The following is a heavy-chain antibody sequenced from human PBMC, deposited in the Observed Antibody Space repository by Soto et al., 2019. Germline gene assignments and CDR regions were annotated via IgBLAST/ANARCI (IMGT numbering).Heavy chain of an antibody. D-gene: IGHD6-13*01. CDR2: TGPSDSYT. CDR1: GYSFTSYW. V-gene: IGHV5-10-1*01. CDR3: ARHVIAAAQRSGDV. Sequence: PGESLKISCKGSGYSFTSYWISWVRQMPGKGLEWMGRTGPSDSYTNYSPSFQGHVTISADKSISTAYLQWSSLKASDTAMYYCARHVIAAAQRSGDVWGQGTTVTVSS. J-gene: IGHJ6*02.